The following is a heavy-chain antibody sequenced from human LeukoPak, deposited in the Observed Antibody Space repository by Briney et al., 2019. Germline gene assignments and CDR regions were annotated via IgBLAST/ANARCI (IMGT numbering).Heavy chain of an antibody. CDR1: GFTFRRYW. CDR2: IKEDGSEK. V-gene: IGHV3-7*04. J-gene: IGHJ4*02. D-gene: IGHD2-21*01. Sequence: PGGSLRLSCAASGFTFRRYWMSWVRQAPGKGLEWVANIKEDGSEKHYVDSVKDRFTISRDNAENSLYVQLNSLRAEDTAAYYCAREGDNTDALDNWGQGTLVTVSS. CDR3: AREGDNTDALDN.